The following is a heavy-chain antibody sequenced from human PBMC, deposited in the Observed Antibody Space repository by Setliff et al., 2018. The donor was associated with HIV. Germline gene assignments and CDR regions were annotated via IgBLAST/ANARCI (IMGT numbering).Heavy chain of an antibody. CDR3: ARDMEDFGVLPSAPFDP. J-gene: IGHJ5*02. D-gene: IGHD2-2*01. Sequence: SETLSLTCTVSSGSISSYYWSWIRQPPGKGLEWIGRVHKSGNTDYNPSLKGRVTMSVDTSKNQFFLKLTSMTAADTAIYYCARDMEDFGVLPSAPFDPWGRGTLVTVSS. CDR2: VHKSGNT. CDR1: SGSISSYY. V-gene: IGHV4-4*07.